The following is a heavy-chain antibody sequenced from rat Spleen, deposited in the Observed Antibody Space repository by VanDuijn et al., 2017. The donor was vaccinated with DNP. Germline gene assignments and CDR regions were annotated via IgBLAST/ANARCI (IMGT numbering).Heavy chain of an antibody. CDR2: ISSSGDRT. J-gene: IGHJ2*01. Sequence: EVQLVESGGDLVQPGRSLKLSCVASGFTFNKYWMTWIRQVPGKGLEWVASISSSGDRTHYPDSVKGRFTISRDDAKNTLYLQMDSLRSEDTATYYCATGSYFDYWGQGVMVTVSS. D-gene: IGHD5-1*01. CDR1: GFTFNKYW. V-gene: IGHV5-31*01. CDR3: ATGSYFDY.